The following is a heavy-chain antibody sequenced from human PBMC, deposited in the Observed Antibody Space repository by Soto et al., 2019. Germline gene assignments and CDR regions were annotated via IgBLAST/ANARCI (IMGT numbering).Heavy chain of an antibody. V-gene: IGHV4-38-2*01. CDR3: ARARPGGQDDYGDYPTRSGWFDP. J-gene: IGHJ5*02. CDR2: IYHSGST. Sequence: PSETLSLTCAVSGYSISSGYYWGWIRQPPGKGLEWIGSIYHSGSTYYNASLKSRVTISVDTSKNQFSLKLSSVTAADTAVYYCARARPGGQDDYGDYPTRSGWFDPWGQGTLVTVSS. CDR1: GYSISSGYY. D-gene: IGHD4-17*01.